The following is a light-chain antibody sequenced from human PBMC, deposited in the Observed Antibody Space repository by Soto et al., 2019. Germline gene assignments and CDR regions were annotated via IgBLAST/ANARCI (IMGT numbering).Light chain of an antibody. CDR2: GAS. J-gene: IGKJ1*01. V-gene: IGKV3-20*01. CDR3: QQYGSSPTT. Sequence: EILITQSPAALSVSPGESAIFSRRASQSVSSSYLAWYQQKPGQAPRLLIYGASSRATGIPDRFSGSGSGTDFTLTISRLEPEDFAVYFCQQYGSSPTTFGQGTKVDIK. CDR1: QSVSSSY.